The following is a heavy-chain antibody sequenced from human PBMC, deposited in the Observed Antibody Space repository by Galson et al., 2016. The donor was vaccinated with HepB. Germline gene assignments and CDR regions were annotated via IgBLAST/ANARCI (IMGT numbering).Heavy chain of an antibody. J-gene: IGHJ4*01. CDR2: IDGADGGDGIT. CDR1: GFTFMSYR. D-gene: IGHD2-8*01. V-gene: IGHV3-23*01. CDR3: VKMGHCPAYGVCFNNYFHW. Sequence: SLRLSCAASGFTFMSYRMGWVRQAPGKGLEWLSEIDGADGGDGITHYTHSVKGRFAISRDNSKNALYLQKTSLRADDTAVYYCVKMGHCPAYGVCFNNYFHWWGHGTLVTVS.